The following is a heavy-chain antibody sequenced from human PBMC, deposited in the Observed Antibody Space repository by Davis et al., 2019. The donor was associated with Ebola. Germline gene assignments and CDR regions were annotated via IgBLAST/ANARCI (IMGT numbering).Heavy chain of an antibody. CDR3: ARLSFGEVGFDY. V-gene: IGHV1-46*01. D-gene: IGHD3-10*01. Sequence: AASVKVSCKASGYTFTNYYMHWVRQAPGQGLEWMGMINPNDGRTIYAQKLQGRVTMTTDTSTSTAYMELSRLRSDDTAVYYCARLSFGEVGFDYWGQGTLVTVSS. CDR2: INPNDGRT. J-gene: IGHJ4*02. CDR1: GYTFTNYY.